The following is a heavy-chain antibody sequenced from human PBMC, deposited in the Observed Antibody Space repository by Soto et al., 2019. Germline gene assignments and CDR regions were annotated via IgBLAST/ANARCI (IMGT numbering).Heavy chain of an antibody. Sequence: QPGGSLRLSCAASGFTFSVSAMHWVRQASGKGLEWVGRIRSKTNSYATAYAASVKGRFTISRDDSKNTAYLQMNSLRTEDTAVYYCTRDPRNYYDSSGSANWFDPWGQGTLVTVSS. V-gene: IGHV3-73*01. J-gene: IGHJ5*02. D-gene: IGHD3-22*01. CDR2: IRSKTNSYAT. CDR1: GFTFSVSA. CDR3: TRDPRNYYDSSGSANWFDP.